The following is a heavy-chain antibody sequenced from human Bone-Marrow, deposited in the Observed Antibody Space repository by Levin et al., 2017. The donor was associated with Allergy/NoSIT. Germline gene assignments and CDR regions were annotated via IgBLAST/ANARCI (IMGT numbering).Heavy chain of an antibody. V-gene: IGHV3-66*01. CDR1: GFDVSRNY. CDR3: ARDVGP. Sequence: HTGGSLRLSCAASGFDVSRNYVKWVRQAPGKGLEWVSLVYSGGDTYYADSVKGRFTISRDKSTNTMFLQMNNLRVEDTAVYYCARDVGPWGPGTLVTVSS. D-gene: IGHD1-26*01. CDR2: VYSGGDT. J-gene: IGHJ5*02.